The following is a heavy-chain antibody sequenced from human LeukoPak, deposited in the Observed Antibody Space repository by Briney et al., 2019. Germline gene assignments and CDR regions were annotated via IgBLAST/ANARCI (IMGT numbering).Heavy chain of an antibody. J-gene: IGHJ3*01. CDR3: AENRGVA. Sequence: PGRSLRLSCAVSGFTFSTYAMHWVRQTLGKGLEWVAVISYDGSNKYYADSVKGRFTISRDNSKNTLYLQMNSLRAEDTAVYYCAENRGVAWGQGTMVTVSS. D-gene: IGHD3-10*01. V-gene: IGHV3-30-3*01. CDR2: ISYDGSNK. CDR1: GFTFSTYA.